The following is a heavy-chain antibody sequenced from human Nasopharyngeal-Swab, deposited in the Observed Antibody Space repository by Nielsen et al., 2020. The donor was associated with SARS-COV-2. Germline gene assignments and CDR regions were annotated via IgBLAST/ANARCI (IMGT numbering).Heavy chain of an antibody. V-gene: IGHV3-48*04. Sequence: GESLKISCAASGFTFSSYSMNWVRQAPGKGLEWVSYISSSSTIYYADSVKGRFTISRDNAKNSLYLQMNSLRAEDTAVYYCARDRTNDYYYYMDVWGKGTTVTVSS. CDR1: GFTFSSYS. D-gene: IGHD1-1*01. CDR3: ARDRTNDYYYYMDV. J-gene: IGHJ6*03. CDR2: ISSSSTI.